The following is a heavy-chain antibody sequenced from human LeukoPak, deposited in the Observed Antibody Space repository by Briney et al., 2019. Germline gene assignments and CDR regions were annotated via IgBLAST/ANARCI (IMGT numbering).Heavy chain of an antibody. D-gene: IGHD3-3*01. Sequence: ASVKVSCKASGYTFTGYYMHWVRQAPGQGLEWMGWINPNSGGTNYAQKFQGRVTMTRDTSISTAYMVLSRLRSDDTAVYYCARSHGGITIRNWFDPWGQGTLVTVSS. J-gene: IGHJ5*02. CDR3: ARSHGGITIRNWFDP. V-gene: IGHV1-2*02. CDR2: INPNSGGT. CDR1: GYTFTGYY.